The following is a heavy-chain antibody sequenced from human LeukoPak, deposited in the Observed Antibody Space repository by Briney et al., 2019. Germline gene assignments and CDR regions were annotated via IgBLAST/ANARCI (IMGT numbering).Heavy chain of an antibody. J-gene: IGHJ4*02. Sequence: GGSLRLSCAASGFTFSNFGMHWVRQAPVKGLEWVAFIRFDGTNKYYADSVKGRFTISRDNSKNTLYLQMNSLRAEDTAIYYCAKDLIIWGQGTLVTVSS. CDR1: GFTFSNFG. V-gene: IGHV3-30*02. D-gene: IGHD2-8*01. CDR3: AKDLII. CDR2: IRFDGTNK.